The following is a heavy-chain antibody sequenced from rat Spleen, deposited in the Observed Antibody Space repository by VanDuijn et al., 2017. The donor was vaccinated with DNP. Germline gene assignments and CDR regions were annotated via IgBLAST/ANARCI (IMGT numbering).Heavy chain of an antibody. V-gene: IGHV3-3*01. CDR2: INGAGST. Sequence: EVQLQESGPGLVKPSQSLSLTCSVPGYSITSSFRWSWIRKFPGDKLEWMGYINGAGSTNYHPSLKSRSSITRDTSKNQFFLQVNSVTPEDSATYYCAIQLGVFDYWGQGVMVTVFS. J-gene: IGHJ2*01. D-gene: IGHD5-1*01. CDR1: GYSITSSFR. CDR3: AIQLGVFDY.